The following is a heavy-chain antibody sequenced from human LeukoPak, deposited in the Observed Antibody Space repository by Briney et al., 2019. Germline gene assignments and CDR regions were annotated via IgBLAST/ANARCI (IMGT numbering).Heavy chain of an antibody. CDR1: GGSISSSSYY. D-gene: IGHD2-2*01. V-gene: IGHV4-39*01. J-gene: IGHJ5*02. CDR3: ARQWRISSRYCSSTSCLDP. CDR2: IYYSGST. Sequence: SETLSLTCTVSGGSISSSSYYWGWIRQPPGKGLEWIGSIYYSGSTYYNPSLKSRVTISVDTSKNQFSLKLSSVTAADTAVYYCARQWRISSRYCSSTSCLDPWGQGTLVTVSS.